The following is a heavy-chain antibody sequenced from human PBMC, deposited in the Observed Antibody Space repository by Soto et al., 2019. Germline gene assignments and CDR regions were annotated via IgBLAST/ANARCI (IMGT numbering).Heavy chain of an antibody. Sequence: SETLSLTCTVSGGSINSGDYYWSWFRQPSGKGLEWIGYIYYSGTTYYNPSLRSRVTISLDTSTNQFSLKLSSVTAANTAVYYCARYYHWSGGDCYSGRWFDTWGQGTLVTVSS. CDR2: IYYSGTT. J-gene: IGHJ5*02. CDR1: GGSINSGDYY. CDR3: ARYYHWSGGDCYSGRWFDT. V-gene: IGHV4-30-4*01. D-gene: IGHD2-15*01.